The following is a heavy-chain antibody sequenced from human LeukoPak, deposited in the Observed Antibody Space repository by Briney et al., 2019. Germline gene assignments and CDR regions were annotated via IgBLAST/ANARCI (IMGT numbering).Heavy chain of an antibody. V-gene: IGHV3-48*02. Sequence: QPGGSLRLSCAASGFTFSSYSMTWVRQAPGKGLEWVSYISSSSSTIYYADSVKSRFTISRDNAKNSLYMQMNSLREEDTAVYYCARVRGIPITDFDDWGQGTLVTVSS. CDR1: GFTFSSYS. CDR2: ISSSSSTI. J-gene: IGHJ4*02. D-gene: IGHD1-20*01. CDR3: ARVRGIPITDFDD.